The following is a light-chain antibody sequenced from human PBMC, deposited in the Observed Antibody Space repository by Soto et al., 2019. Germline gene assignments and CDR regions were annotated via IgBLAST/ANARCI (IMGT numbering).Light chain of an antibody. CDR3: QQYNHWPPTWT. J-gene: IGKJ1*01. CDR2: DAS. Sequence: EIVMTPSPATLSVSPVERATLSCRASQTIGSNLAWYQQKPGQPPRLLIYDASTRATDIPARFTGSGSGTEFTLTISSLQSEDFAVFYCQQYNHWPPTWTFGQGTKVDIK. V-gene: IGKV3-15*01. CDR1: QTIGSN.